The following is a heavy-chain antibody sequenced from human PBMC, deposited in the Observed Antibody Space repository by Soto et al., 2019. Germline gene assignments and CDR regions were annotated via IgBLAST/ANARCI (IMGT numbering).Heavy chain of an antibody. D-gene: IGHD3-3*01. Sequence: GGSLRLSCAASGFTFSSYAMHWVRQAPGKGLEWVAVISYDGSNKYYADSVKGRFTISRDNSKNTLYLQMNSLRAEDTAVYYCARVGYDFWRGDLRRYYYYGMDVWGQGTTVTVYS. CDR1: GFTFSSYA. CDR3: ARVGYDFWRGDLRRYYYYGMDV. CDR2: ISYDGSNK. V-gene: IGHV3-30-3*01. J-gene: IGHJ6*02.